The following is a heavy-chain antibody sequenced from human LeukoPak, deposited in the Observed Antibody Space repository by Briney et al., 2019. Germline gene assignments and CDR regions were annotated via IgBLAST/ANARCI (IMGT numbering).Heavy chain of an antibody. CDR2: IRYDGSNK. CDR1: GFTFSSYG. D-gene: IGHD3-22*01. J-gene: IGHJ1*01. V-gene: IGHV3-30*02. CDR3: AKAKDSSGYYRTAEYFQH. Sequence: PGGSLRLSCAASGFTFSSYGMHWVRQAPGKGLEWVAFIRYDGSNKYYADSVKGRFTISRDNSKNTLYLQMNSLRAEDTAVYYCAKAKDSSGYYRTAEYFQHWGQGTLATVSS.